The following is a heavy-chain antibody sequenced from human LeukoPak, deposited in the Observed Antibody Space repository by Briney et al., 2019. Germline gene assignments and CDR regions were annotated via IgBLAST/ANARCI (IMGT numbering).Heavy chain of an antibody. V-gene: IGHV1-69*13. CDR3: ARGKMATIRYFDY. D-gene: IGHD5-24*01. CDR2: IIPIFGTA. CDR1: GYTFTSYG. J-gene: IGHJ4*02. Sequence: SVKVSCKASGYTFTSYGISWVRQAPGQGLEWMGGIIPIFGTANYAQKFQGRVTITADESTSTAYMELSSLRSEDTAVYYCARGKMATIRYFDYWGQGTLVTVSS.